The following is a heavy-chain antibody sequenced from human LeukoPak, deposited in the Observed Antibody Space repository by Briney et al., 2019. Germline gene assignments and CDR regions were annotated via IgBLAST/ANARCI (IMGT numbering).Heavy chain of an antibody. V-gene: IGHV4-59*01. CDR3: ASCPYYYDSSGYYGNDAFDI. J-gene: IGHJ3*02. CDR2: IYYSGST. Sequence: SETLSLTCTVSGGSISSYYWSWIRQPPGKGLEWIGYIYYSGSTNYNPSLKSRVTISVDTSKNQFSLKLSSVTAADTAVCYCASCPYYYDSSGYYGNDAFDIWGQGTMVTVSS. D-gene: IGHD3-22*01. CDR1: GGSISSYY.